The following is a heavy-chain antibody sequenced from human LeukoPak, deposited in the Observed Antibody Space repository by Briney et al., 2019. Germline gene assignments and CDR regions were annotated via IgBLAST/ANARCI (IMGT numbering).Heavy chain of an antibody. J-gene: IGHJ4*02. Sequence: GESLKISCKGSGYSFTSYWIGWVRQMPGKGLEWVGIIYPGGSDTKYSPSFQGQVTISADKSISTAYLQWSSLKASDTAMYYCARRSRYYDSSDIPTDYYFDYWGQGTLVTVSS. D-gene: IGHD3-22*01. CDR1: GYSFTSYW. V-gene: IGHV5-51*01. CDR2: IYPGGSDT. CDR3: ARRSRYYDSSDIPTDYYFDY.